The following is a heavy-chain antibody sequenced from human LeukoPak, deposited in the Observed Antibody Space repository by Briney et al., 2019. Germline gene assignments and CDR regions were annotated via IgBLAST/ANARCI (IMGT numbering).Heavy chain of an antibody. J-gene: IGHJ4*02. CDR1: GFTFSSYS. Sequence: GGSLRLSCAVSGFTFSSYSMNWVRQAPGKGPEWVSYISSSSSTIYYADSVKGRFTISRDNAKNSLYLQMNSLRAEDTAVYYCARHGRALDYWGQGTLVTVSS. D-gene: IGHD5-24*01. V-gene: IGHV3-48*04. CDR2: ISSSSSTI. CDR3: ARHGRALDY.